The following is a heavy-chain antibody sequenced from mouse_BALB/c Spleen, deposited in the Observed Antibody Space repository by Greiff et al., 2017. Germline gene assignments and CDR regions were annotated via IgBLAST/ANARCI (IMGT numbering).Heavy chain of an antibody. CDR3: TRLFITTVVEDY. Sequence: EVQLQQSGTVLARPGASVKMSCKASGYSFTSYWMHWVKQRPGQGLEWIGAIYPGNSDTSYNQKFKGKAKLTAVTSASTAYMELSSLTNEDSAVYYCTRLFITTVVEDYWGQGTTLTVSS. V-gene: IGHV1-5*01. CDR2: IYPGNSDT. D-gene: IGHD1-1*01. J-gene: IGHJ2*01. CDR1: GYSFTSYW.